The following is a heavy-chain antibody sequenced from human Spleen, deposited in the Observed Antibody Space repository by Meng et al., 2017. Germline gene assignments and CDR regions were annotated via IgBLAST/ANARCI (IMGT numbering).Heavy chain of an antibody. CDR1: GESLSGYY. D-gene: IGHD3-9*01. CDR2: INHSGRT. V-gene: IGHV4-34*01. Sequence: SQTLSLTCAVNGESLSGYYWSWIRQTPGKGLEWIGEINHSGRTNYNPSLKSRLTISVDTSMNQFSLKLNSVTAADTAVYYCARPNDILTGGAGTFDIWGQGTMVTVSS. CDR3: ARPNDILTGGAGTFDI. J-gene: IGHJ3*02.